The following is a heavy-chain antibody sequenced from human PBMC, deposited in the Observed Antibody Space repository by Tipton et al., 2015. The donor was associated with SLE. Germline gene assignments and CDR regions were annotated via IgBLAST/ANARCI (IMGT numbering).Heavy chain of an antibody. J-gene: IGHJ3*02. D-gene: IGHD2-15*01. CDR1: GYTFTVYY. V-gene: IGHV1-2*06. Sequence: QLVQSGAEVREPGASVKVSCKASGYTFTVYYIHWVRHAPGQGLGWLGRINPNTGVTKYAQKFQGRVTMTRDTSSSTAYMELSSLRSDDTAIYYCAREDCFGGTCQHAFDIWGQGTMVTVS. CDR3: AREDCFGGTCQHAFDI. CDR2: INPNTGVT.